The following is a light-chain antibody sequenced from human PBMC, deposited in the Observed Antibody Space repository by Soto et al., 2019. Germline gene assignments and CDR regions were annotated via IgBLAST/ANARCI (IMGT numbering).Light chain of an antibody. V-gene: IGKV1-12*01. CDR1: QGISSW. CDR3: QQTTSFPLT. CDR2: AAS. Sequence: DIQMTQSPSFVSASVGDRVTITCRASQGISSWLAWYQHKPGRAPKLLIHAASSLESGVPSRFSGSGSGTDFNLTICILQPEYFAAYYCQQTTSFPLTLGGGTKVEIE. J-gene: IGKJ4*01.